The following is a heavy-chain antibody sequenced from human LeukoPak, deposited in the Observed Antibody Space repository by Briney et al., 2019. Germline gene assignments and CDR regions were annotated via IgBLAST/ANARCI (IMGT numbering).Heavy chain of an antibody. Sequence: SETLSLTCTVSGGSISSSYWSWIRQPPGKGLEWIGYIDYSGNTNYNPSLKSRVTISVDSSKNQFSLKLSSVTAADTAEYYCARATSYGDYVDYWGQGTLVTVSS. CDR3: ARATSYGDYVDY. J-gene: IGHJ4*02. CDR2: IDYSGNT. CDR1: GGSISSSY. V-gene: IGHV4-59*08. D-gene: IGHD4-17*01.